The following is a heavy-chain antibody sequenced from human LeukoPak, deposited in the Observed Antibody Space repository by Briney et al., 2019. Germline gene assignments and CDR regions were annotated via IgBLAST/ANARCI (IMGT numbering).Heavy chain of an antibody. CDR1: GFTFSSYA. Sequence: PGRSLRLSCAASGFTFSSYAMHWVRQAPGKGLEWVAVISYDGSNKYYADSVKGRFTISRDNSKNTLYLQMNSLRAEDTAVYYCARAQYQLLSRWFDPWGQGTLVTVSS. CDR2: ISYDGSNK. CDR3: ARAQYQLLSRWFDP. V-gene: IGHV3-30-3*01. J-gene: IGHJ5*02. D-gene: IGHD2-2*01.